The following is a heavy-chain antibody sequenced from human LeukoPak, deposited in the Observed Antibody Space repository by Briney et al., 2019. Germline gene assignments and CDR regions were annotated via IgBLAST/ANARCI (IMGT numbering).Heavy chain of an antibody. D-gene: IGHD3-3*01. CDR1: GFTFSDHY. J-gene: IGHJ6*03. CDR2: IKSKTDGGTT. Sequence: PGGSLRLSCAASGFTFSDHYIDWVRQAPGKGLEWVGRIKSKTDGGTTDYAAPVKGRFTISRDDSKNTLYLQMNSLKTEDTAVYYCTTAIFDYYYYMDVWGKGTTVTVSS. V-gene: IGHV3-15*01. CDR3: TTAIFDYYYYMDV.